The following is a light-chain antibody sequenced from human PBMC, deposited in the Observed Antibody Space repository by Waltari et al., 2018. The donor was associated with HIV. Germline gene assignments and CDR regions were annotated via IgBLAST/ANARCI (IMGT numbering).Light chain of an antibody. CDR2: DDS. CDR3: QVWHSKSDHVV. CDR1: KIGTKS. J-gene: IGLJ2*01. V-gene: IGLV3-21*02. Sequence: SYVLPQAPSVSVAQGQTASISCGGDKIGTKSVHWYQQKPGQAPVLVVYDDSDRPSGIPERFSGFNSGNTATLTISRVEAGDEADYYCQVWHSKSDHVVFGGGTKVTVL.